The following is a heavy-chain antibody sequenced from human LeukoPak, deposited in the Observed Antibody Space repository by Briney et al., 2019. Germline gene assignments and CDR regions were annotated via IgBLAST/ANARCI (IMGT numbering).Heavy chain of an antibody. CDR2: TYYRSRWYT. D-gene: IGHD3-10*01. CDR1: GDSVSSNSAA. V-gene: IGHV6-1*01. Sequence: SQTLSLTCAISGDSVSSNSAAWNWIRQTPSRGLEWLGRTYYRSRWYTDYGVAVKGRITIKPDTSKNQLSLQVNSVTPEDTAVYFCAMSGSGGYSLWGQGTLVTVSS. J-gene: IGHJ4*02. CDR3: AMSGSGGYSL.